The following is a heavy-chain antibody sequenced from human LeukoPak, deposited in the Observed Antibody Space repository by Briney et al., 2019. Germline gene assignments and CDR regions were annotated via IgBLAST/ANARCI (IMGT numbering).Heavy chain of an antibody. CDR3: ARASILGYCSGGSCRTFDY. Sequence: PGGSLRLSCAASGFTFSSYAMHWVRQAPGKGLEWVAVISYDGNNKYYADSVKGRFTISRDNSKNTLYLQMNSLRAEDTAVYYCARASILGYCSGGSCRTFDYWGQGTLVTVSS. D-gene: IGHD2-15*01. CDR2: ISYDGNNK. J-gene: IGHJ4*02. V-gene: IGHV3-30*04. CDR1: GFTFSSYA.